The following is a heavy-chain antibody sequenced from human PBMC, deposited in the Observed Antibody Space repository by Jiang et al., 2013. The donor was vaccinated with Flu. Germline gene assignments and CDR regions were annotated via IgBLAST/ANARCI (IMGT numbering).Heavy chain of an antibody. V-gene: IGHV1-18*01. CDR2: ISVDNGNT. J-gene: IGHJ4*02. CDR3: ARDLAGSSRGGYFDY. CDR1: GYTFSGYA. D-gene: IGHD2-15*01. Sequence: KKPGASVKVSCKASGYTFSGYAINWVRQAPGQGLEWMGWISVDNGNTNYAQKLQGRVTMTRNTSISTAYMELSTLRSEDTAVYYCARDLAGSSRGGYFDYWGQGTVVTVSS.